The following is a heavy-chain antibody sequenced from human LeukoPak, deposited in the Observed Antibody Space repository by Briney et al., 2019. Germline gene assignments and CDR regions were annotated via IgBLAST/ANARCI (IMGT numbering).Heavy chain of an antibody. V-gene: IGHV4-59*08. CDR3: ARRSSSSWFDY. CDR2: IYYSGST. J-gene: IGHJ4*02. Sequence: SDTLSLTCTVSGGSISSYYWSWIRQPPGKGLECIGYIYYSGSTNYNPALKSRVTISVDTSKNQFSLKLSSVTAADTAVYYCARRSSSSWFDYWGQGTLVTVSS. CDR1: GGSISSYY. D-gene: IGHD6-13*01.